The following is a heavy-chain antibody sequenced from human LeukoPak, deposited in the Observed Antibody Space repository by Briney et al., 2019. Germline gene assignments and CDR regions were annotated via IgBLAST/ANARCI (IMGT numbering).Heavy chain of an antibody. CDR3: ARSMTTVVTPFDSGPFDY. V-gene: IGHV1-46*02. CDR1: GYTFNRYY. CDR2: INPSGGST. Sequence: VASVKVSCKASGYTFNRYYMHWVRQAPGQGLEWMGIINPSGGSTNYAQKFQGRVTMTRDTSTSTIYMELSSLRFEDTAVYYCARSMTTVVTPFDSGPFDYWGQGTLVTVSS. D-gene: IGHD4-23*01. J-gene: IGHJ4*02.